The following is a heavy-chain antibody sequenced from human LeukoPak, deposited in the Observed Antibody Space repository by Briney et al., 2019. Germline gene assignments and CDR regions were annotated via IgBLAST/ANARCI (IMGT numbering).Heavy chain of an antibody. D-gene: IGHD4-23*01. CDR3: ARTTVASLVYWHFDL. CDR2: IYYSGST. V-gene: IGHV4-59*01. Sequence: SETLSLTCTVSAGSISSFYWSWIRQPPGKGLEWIGYIYYSGSTNYNPSLKSRITISVDTSKTQFSLKLISVTAADTAVYYCARTTVASLVYWHFDLWGRGTLVTVSS. CDR1: AGSISSFY. J-gene: IGHJ2*01.